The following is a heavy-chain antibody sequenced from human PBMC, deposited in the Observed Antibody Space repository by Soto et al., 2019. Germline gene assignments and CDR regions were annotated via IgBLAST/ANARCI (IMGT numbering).Heavy chain of an antibody. J-gene: IGHJ6*02. CDR1: GDSISSADYY. CDR2: IFYSGTT. V-gene: IGHV4-30-4*01. D-gene: IGHD1-1*01. CDR3: ARDLWVEPELYYYGMDV. Sequence: ASETLSLTCTVSGDSISSADYYWSWIRQTPGKGLEWIGHIFYSGTTYYNPSLKSRLTISADTSKNHFSLRLTSVTAADTAVYYCARDLWVEPELYYYGMDVWGQGTTVTVSS.